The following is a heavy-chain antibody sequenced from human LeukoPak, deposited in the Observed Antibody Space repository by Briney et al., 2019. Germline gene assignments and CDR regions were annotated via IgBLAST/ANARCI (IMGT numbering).Heavy chain of an antibody. CDR2: IISSGSTI. V-gene: IGHV3-48*03. CDR1: GFTFSSYE. CDR3: ARGSYFDY. Sequence: PGGSLRLSCAASGFTFSSYEMNWVRQAPGKGLEWVSYIISSGSTIYYADSVKGRFTISRDNAKNSLYLQMNSLRAEDTAVYYCARGSYFDYWGQGTLVTVSS. J-gene: IGHJ4*02.